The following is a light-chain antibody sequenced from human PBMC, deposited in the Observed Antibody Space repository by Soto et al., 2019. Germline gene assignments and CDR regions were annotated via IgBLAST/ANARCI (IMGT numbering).Light chain of an antibody. CDR3: QQYGSSGGIT. CDR1: QTVINNQ. J-gene: IGKJ5*01. CDR2: AAS. V-gene: IGKV3-20*01. Sequence: DMVLTQSPATLSFSPGARATLSCRASQTVINNQLAWYQQTPGQAPRLLIYAASSRATGIPDRFSGSGSGTDFTLTITRLEPEDSAMYYCQQYGSSGGITFCHGTRLEIK.